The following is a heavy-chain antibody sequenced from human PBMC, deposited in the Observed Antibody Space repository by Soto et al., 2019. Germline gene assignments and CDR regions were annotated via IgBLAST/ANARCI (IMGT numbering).Heavy chain of an antibody. CDR1: GGSFSGYY. D-gene: IGHD2-15*01. CDR3: ARSNPDIVVVVAATAAFDI. J-gene: IGHJ3*02. Sequence: SETLSLTCAVYGGSFSGYYWSWIRQPPGKGLEWIGEINHSGSTNYNPSLKSRVTISVDTSKNQFSLKLSSVTAADTAVYYCARSNPDIVVVVAATAAFDIWGQGTMVTVSS. V-gene: IGHV4-34*01. CDR2: INHSGST.